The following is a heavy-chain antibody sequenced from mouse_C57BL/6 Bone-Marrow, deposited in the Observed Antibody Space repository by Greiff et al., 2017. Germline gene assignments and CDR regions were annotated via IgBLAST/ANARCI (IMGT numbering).Heavy chain of an antibody. CDR1: GFNIKDYY. CDR2: IDPEDGDT. V-gene: IGHV14-1*01. CDR3: TSIYYGDGDY. J-gene: IGHJ2*01. Sequence: VQLQQPGAELVRPGASVKLSCTASGFNIKDYYLHWVKQRPEQGLEWIGRIDPEDGDTEYAPKFQGKATMTADTSSNTAYLQLSSLTSEDTAVYYCTSIYYGDGDYWGQGTTLTVSS. D-gene: IGHD2-13*01.